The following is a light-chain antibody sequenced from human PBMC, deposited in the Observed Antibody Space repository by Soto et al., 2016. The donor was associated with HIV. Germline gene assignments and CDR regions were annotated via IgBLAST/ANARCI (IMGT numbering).Light chain of an antibody. CDR1: NIGTKS. Sequence: SYILTQPPSLSVAPGKTARITCGGNNIGTKSVHWYQQKPGQAPVLVIYDDIDRPSGIPERFSASNSGNTATLTITRVEGRDEADYHCQVWDSTNDHYVFGTGTKVTV. CDR3: QVWDSTNDHYV. CDR2: DDI. V-gene: IGLV3-21*04. J-gene: IGLJ1*01.